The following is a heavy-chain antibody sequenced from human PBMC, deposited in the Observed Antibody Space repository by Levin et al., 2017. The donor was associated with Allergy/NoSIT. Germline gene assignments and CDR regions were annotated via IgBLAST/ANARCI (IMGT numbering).Heavy chain of an antibody. D-gene: IGHD4-23*01. V-gene: IGHV5-10-1*01. J-gene: IGHJ6*02. CDR1: GNTFSSYW. CDR2: IDPSDSYT. CDR3: VISPRGNSVH. Sequence: GASVKVSCKVSGNTFSSYWISWVRQMPGEGLEWMGRIDPSDSYTSYSPSFQGHVTISADRSTSSADLQWSSLKASDTAMYYCVISPRGNSVHWGQGTKVTVSS.